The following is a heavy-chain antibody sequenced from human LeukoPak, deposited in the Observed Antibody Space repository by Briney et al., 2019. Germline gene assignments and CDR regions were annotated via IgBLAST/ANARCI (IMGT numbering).Heavy chain of an antibody. CDR2: ISSGGDHK. CDR1: GLTFSSFS. D-gene: IGHD5-18*01. V-gene: IGHV3-23*01. CDR3: AKRIQSAMATCY. J-gene: IGHJ4*02. Sequence: GGSLRLSCAASGLTFSSFSMDWVGQAPGKGLKWVSSISSGGDHKHSADSLKGRFTISRDNSQNTLYLQMNTLRTEDMAVYYCAKRIQSAMATCYWGKVTLVTVSS.